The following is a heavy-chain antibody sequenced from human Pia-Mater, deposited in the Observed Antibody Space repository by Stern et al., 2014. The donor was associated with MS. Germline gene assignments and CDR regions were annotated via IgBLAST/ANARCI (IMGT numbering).Heavy chain of an antibody. CDR2: IYHSGTT. CDR1: GGSLTGYY. V-gene: IGHV4-4*09. Sequence: VQLVESGPVLVKPSETLSLTCSVSGGSLTGYYCSWIRQSPGKGLEWIGYIYHSGTTQSHPSLKRRLTMSVDTSNNQFSLKLNSVTTEDTAVYYCARNRYPTTWFDSWGQGTLVIVSS. D-gene: IGHD1-1*01. CDR3: ARNRYPTTWFDS. J-gene: IGHJ5*01.